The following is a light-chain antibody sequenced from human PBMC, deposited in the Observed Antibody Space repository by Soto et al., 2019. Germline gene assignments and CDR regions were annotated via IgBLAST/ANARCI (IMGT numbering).Light chain of an antibody. CDR2: DAS. V-gene: IGKV1-33*01. Sequence: DIQMTQSPSSLSASVGDRVTITCQASQDIINYLNWYQQKPGKAPKVLISDASSLQPGVPARFSGSGSGTDFTFAISSLQPEDIATYYYQQYDSLPITFGHGTRLEMK. CDR1: QDIINY. J-gene: IGKJ5*01. CDR3: QQYDSLPIT.